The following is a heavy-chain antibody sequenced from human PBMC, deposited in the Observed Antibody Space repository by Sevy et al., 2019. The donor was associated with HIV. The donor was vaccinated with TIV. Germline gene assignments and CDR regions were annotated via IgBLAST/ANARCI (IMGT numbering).Heavy chain of an antibody. V-gene: IGHV1-69*06. D-gene: IGHD3-22*01. CDR3: ASSYYDSSGYPVQCDY. Sequence: ASVKVSCKASGGTFSSYAISWVRQAPGQGLEWMGGIIPIFGTANYAQKFQGRVTITADKSASTAYMELSSLRSEDTAVYYCASSYYDSSGYPVQCDYWGQGTLVTVSS. CDR1: GGTFSSYA. CDR2: IIPIFGTA. J-gene: IGHJ4*02.